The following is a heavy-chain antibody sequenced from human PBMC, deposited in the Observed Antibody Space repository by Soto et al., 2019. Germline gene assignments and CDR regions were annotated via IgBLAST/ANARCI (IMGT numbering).Heavy chain of an antibody. J-gene: IGHJ3*02. CDR1: GGTFSSYA. Sequence: SVKVSCKASGGTFSSYAISWVRQAPGQGLEWMGGIIPIFGTTNYAQKFQGRVTITADESTRTAYMELSSLRSEDTAVYYCASPITMIIGNAFDIWGQGTMVTV. V-gene: IGHV1-69*13. CDR3: ASPITMIIGNAFDI. CDR2: IIPIFGTT. D-gene: IGHD3-22*01.